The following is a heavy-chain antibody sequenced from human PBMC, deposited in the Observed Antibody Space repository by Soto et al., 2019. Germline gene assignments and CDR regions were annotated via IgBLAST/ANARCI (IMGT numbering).Heavy chain of an antibody. CDR1: GYTFTKFG. V-gene: IGHV1-18*01. Sequence: GASVKVSCKASGYTFTKFGISWVRQAPGQGLEWMGWISGYNGDTNYAQKLQGRVIMTTDTSTSTSYMEMRSLRSDDTAVYYCSRDLADGSGPRENAFDIWGQGTMVTVSS. D-gene: IGHD3-10*01. CDR3: SRDLADGSGPRENAFDI. J-gene: IGHJ3*02. CDR2: ISGYNGDT.